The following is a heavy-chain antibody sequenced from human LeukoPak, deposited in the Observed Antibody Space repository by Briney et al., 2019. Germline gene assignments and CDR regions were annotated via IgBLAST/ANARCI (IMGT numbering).Heavy chain of an antibody. D-gene: IGHD2-8*01. CDR2: INPNSGGT. CDR1: GYTFTGYY. V-gene: IGHV1-2*02. CDR3: ARVNIVLMVRAALDY. Sequence: ASVTVSCKASGYTFTGYYMHWVRQAPGQGLEWMGWINPNSGGTNYAQKFQGRVTMTRDTSISTAYMELSRLRSDDTAVYYCARVNIVLMVRAALDYWGQGTLVTVSS. J-gene: IGHJ4*02.